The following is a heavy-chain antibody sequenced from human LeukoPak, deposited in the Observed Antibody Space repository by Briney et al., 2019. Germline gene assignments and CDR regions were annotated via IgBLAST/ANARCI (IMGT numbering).Heavy chain of an antibody. CDR2: ISASGSTT. CDR1: GFTFTDYS. V-gene: IGHV3-23*01. J-gene: IGHJ4*02. CDR3: AKARTPYTSGFDY. D-gene: IGHD6-19*01. Sequence: GGSLRLSCAASGFTFTDYSMGWVRQAAGRGLEWASTISASGSTTYYADSVRGRFTISRDNSKNTLSLQMSSLRAADTAVYYCAKARTPYTSGFDYWGQGTLVAVSS.